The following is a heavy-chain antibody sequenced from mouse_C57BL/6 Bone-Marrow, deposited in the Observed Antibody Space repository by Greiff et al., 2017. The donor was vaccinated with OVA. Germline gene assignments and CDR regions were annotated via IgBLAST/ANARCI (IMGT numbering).Heavy chain of an antibody. D-gene: IGHD1-1*01. CDR3: ARRGYYYGSSYFYAMDY. Sequence: QVQLKQSGAELVRPGTSVKVSCKASGYAFTNYLIEWVKQRPGQGLEWIGVINPGSGGTNYNEKFKGKATLTADKSSSTAYMQLSSLTSEDSAVYCCARRGYYYGSSYFYAMDYWGQGTSVTVSS. V-gene: IGHV1-54*01. J-gene: IGHJ4*01. CDR1: GYAFTNYL. CDR2: INPGSGGT.